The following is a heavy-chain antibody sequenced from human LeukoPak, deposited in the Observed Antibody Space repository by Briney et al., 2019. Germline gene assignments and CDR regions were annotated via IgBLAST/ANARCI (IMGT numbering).Heavy chain of an antibody. V-gene: IGHV3-13*01. Sequence: SGGSLRLSCAASGFTFSSYDMHWVRHATGKGLEWVSAIGTAGDTYYPGSVKGRFTISRENAKNSLYLQMNSLRAGDTAVYYCARGNHDDSSGYYSTDYWGQGTLVTVSS. CDR3: ARGNHDDSSGYYSTDY. J-gene: IGHJ4*02. D-gene: IGHD3-22*01. CDR1: GFTFSSYD. CDR2: IGTAGDT.